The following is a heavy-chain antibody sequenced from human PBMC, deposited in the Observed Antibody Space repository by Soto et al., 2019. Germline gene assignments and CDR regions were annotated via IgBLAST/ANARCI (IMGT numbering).Heavy chain of an antibody. CDR2: IYWNDDK. D-gene: IGHD3-3*01. CDR3: AHTYDFWTGYYPGCDY. V-gene: IGHV2-5*01. CDR1: EFSLSTSGVG. J-gene: IGHJ4*02. Sequence: SGPTLVNPTQTLTLTCTFSEFSLSTSGVGVGWIRQSPEKALEWLALIYWNDDKRYRPSLKSRLTITKDTSKNQVVLTMTNMDPVDTATYYCAHTYDFWTGYYPGCDYWGQGTLVTVSS.